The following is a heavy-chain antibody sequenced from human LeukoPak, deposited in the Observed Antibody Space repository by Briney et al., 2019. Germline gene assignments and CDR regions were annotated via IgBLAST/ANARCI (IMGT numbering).Heavy chain of an antibody. CDR1: GLTVSDNY. Sequence: GGSLRLSCAASGLTVSDNYMTWVRQAPGKGLEWVSLIYSGGSTFYADSVKGRFIISRDNSKNTLYLQMNSLRVEDSAVYHCAREYRGSFWSFDSWGQGTLVTVSS. J-gene: IGHJ4*02. D-gene: IGHD1-26*01. CDR3: AREYRGSFWSFDS. V-gene: IGHV3-53*01. CDR2: IYSGGST.